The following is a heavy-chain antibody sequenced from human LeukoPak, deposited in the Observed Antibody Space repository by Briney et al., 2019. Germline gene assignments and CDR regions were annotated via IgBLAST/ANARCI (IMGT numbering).Heavy chain of an antibody. Sequence: GGSLRLSCAASGFPFKSYAMSWVRQAPGKGLEWISYISSGVTTEYYADSVKGRFTISRDDARDSLYLQMRSLRAEDTAVYYCARFNLGWLDPWGQGALVTVSS. V-gene: IGHV3-48*01. CDR3: ARFNLGWLDP. J-gene: IGHJ5*02. CDR1: GFPFKSYA. D-gene: IGHD7-27*01. CDR2: ISSGVTTE.